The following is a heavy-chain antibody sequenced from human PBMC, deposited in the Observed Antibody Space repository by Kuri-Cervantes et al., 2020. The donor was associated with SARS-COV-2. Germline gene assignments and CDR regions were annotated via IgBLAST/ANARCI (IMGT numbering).Heavy chain of an antibody. Sequence: GESLKISCAASGFTFSDYYMSWIRQAPGKGLEWASYISSSGSTIYYADSVKGRFTISRDNAKNSLYLQMNSLRAEDTAVYYCARDRDYGSGFYGMDVWGQGTTVTVSS. V-gene: IGHV3-11*04. CDR2: ISSSGSTI. CDR3: ARDRDYGSGFYGMDV. D-gene: IGHD3-10*01. CDR1: GFTFSDYY. J-gene: IGHJ6*02.